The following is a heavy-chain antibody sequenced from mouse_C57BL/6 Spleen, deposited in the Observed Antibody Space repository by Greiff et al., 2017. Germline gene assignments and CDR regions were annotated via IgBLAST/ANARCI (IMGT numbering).Heavy chain of an antibody. CDR2: IDPSDSYT. J-gene: IGHJ3*01. CDR3: ARVYDYDWFAY. V-gene: IGHV1-69*01. CDR1: GYTFTSYW. Sequence: VQLQQSGAELVMPGASVKLSCKASGYTFTSYWMHWVKQRPGQGLEWIGEIDPSDSYTNYNQKFKGKSTLTVDKSSSTAYMQLSSLTSEDSAVYYCARVYDYDWFAYWGQGTLVTVSA. D-gene: IGHD2-4*01.